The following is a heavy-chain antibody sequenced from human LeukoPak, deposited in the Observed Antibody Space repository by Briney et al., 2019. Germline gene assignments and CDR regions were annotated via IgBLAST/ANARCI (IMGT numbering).Heavy chain of an antibody. CDR3: ARRMEVIVRGVSGLFDP. CDR1: GGSFSGYY. D-gene: IGHD3-10*01. Sequence: SETLSLTCAVYGGSFSGYYWSWIRQPPGKGLEWIGEINHSGSTNYNPSLKSRVTISVDTSKNQFSLKLSSVTAADTAVYYCARRMEVIVRGVSGLFDPWGQGTLVTVPS. CDR2: INHSGST. V-gene: IGHV4-34*01. J-gene: IGHJ5*02.